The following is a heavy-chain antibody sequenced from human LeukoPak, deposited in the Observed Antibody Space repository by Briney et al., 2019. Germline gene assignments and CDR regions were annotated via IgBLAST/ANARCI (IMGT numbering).Heavy chain of an antibody. Sequence: GGSLRLSCAASGFTFSSYEVNWVRQAPGKGLEWVSYISSSGSTIYYADSVKGRFTISRDNAKNSLYLQMNSLRAEDTAVYYCASDQSGYASLDYWGQGTLVTVSS. D-gene: IGHD5-12*01. V-gene: IGHV3-48*03. CDR1: GFTFSSYE. CDR3: ASDQSGYASLDY. J-gene: IGHJ4*02. CDR2: ISSSGSTI.